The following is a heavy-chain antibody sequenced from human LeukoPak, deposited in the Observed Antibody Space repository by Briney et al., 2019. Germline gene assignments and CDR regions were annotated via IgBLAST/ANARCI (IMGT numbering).Heavy chain of an antibody. CDR3: AGVVAGDYFKY. CDR2: VYYSGTT. V-gene: IGHV4-59*13. Sequence: SETPSLTCTVSGGSISSSYWGWIRQPPGKGLEWIGYVYYSGTTNYKPSLRSRVTISLDTTKNQFSLKLTSVTAADTAVYFCAGVVAGDYFKYWGQGALVTVSS. D-gene: IGHD6-19*01. CDR1: GGSISSSY. J-gene: IGHJ4*02.